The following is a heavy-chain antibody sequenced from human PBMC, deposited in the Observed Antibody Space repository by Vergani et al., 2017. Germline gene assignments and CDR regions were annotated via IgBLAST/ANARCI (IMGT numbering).Heavy chain of an antibody. J-gene: IGHJ4*02. CDR3: ARDQYDILTGYYRYIDY. Sequence: VQLQESGPGLVKPSGTLSLTCAVSGGSISSSNWWSWVRQPPGKGLEWVSAISGSGGSTYYADSVKGRFTISRDNAKNSLYLQMNSLRAEDTAVYYCARDQYDILTGYYRYIDYWGQGTLVTVSS. CDR2: ISGSGGST. CDR1: GGSISSSN. D-gene: IGHD3-9*01. V-gene: IGHV3-21*01.